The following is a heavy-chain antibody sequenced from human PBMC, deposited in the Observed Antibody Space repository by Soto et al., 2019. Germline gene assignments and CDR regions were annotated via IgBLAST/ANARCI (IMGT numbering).Heavy chain of an antibody. CDR1: GGSISSSSYY. V-gene: IGHV4-39*01. CDR2: IYYSGNT. D-gene: IGHD3-3*01. Sequence: SETLSLTCTVSGGSISSSSYYWGWIRQPPGKGLEWIGSIYYSGNTYYNPSLKSRVTISVDTSKNQFSLKLSSVTAADTAVYYCASSRLRFNNWFDPWGQGTLVTVSS. CDR3: ASSRLRFNNWFDP. J-gene: IGHJ5*02.